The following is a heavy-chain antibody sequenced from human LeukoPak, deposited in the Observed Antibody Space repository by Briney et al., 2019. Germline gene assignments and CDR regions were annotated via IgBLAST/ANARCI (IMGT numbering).Heavy chain of an antibody. CDR3: AKGSLGYCSGGSCYSRYYYYGMDV. Sequence: GGSLRLSRAASGFAFSSYGMHWVRQAPGKGLEWVAVISYDGSNKYYADSVKGRFTISRDNSKNTLYLQMNSLRAEDTAVYYCAKGSLGYCSGGSCYSRYYYYGMDVWGQGTTVTVSS. CDR2: ISYDGSNK. CDR1: GFAFSSYG. V-gene: IGHV3-30*18. J-gene: IGHJ6*02. D-gene: IGHD2-15*01.